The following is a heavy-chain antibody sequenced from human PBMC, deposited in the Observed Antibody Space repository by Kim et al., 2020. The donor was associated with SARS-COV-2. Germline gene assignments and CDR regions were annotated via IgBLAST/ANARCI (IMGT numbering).Heavy chain of an antibody. V-gene: IGHV5-51*01. Sequence: GESLQISCQASGYSFTSYWIGWVRQMPGKGLEWMGIIYPHDSETTYSPSFEGQVTISADKSINTAYLQWSNLKASDSATYYCARHVRISMIRGGIASKFDYWGLGTLVTVSS. CDR3: ARHVRISMIRGGIASKFDY. CDR1: GYSFTSYW. J-gene: IGHJ4*02. D-gene: IGHD3-10*01. CDR2: IYPHDSET.